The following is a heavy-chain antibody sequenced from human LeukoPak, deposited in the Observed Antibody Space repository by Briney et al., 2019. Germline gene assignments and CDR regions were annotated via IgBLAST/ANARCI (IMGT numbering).Heavy chain of an antibody. CDR2: INHSGST. V-gene: IGHV4-34*01. CDR3: ARGGWKYSGTYLNY. J-gene: IGHJ4*02. CDR1: GESFSGYY. Sequence: SETLSLTCAVYGESFSGYYWSWIRQPSGKGLEWIGEINHSGSTNYNPSLKSRVTISVDTSKNQFSLKLSSVTAADTAVYYCARGGWKYSGTYLNYWGQGTLLTVSS. D-gene: IGHD1-26*01.